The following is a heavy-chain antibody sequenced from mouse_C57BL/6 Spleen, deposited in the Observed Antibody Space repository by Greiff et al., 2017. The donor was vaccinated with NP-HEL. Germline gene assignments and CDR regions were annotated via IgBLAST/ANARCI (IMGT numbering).Heavy chain of an antibody. Sequence: EVKLMESGGGLVKPGGSLKLSCAASGFTFSDYGMHWVRQAPEKGLEWVAYISSGSSTIYYADTVKGRFTISRDNAKNTLFLQMTSLRSEDTAMYYCARDDYVGYFDVWGTGTTVTVSS. V-gene: IGHV5-17*01. D-gene: IGHD2-4*01. CDR1: GFTFSDYG. J-gene: IGHJ1*03. CDR2: ISSGSSTI. CDR3: ARDDYVGYFDV.